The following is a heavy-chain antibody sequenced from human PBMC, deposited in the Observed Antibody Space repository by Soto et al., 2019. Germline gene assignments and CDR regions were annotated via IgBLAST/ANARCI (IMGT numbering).Heavy chain of an antibody. CDR3: ASSWGGSGWSLCYYGMDV. CDR1: GGTFSSYA. V-gene: IGHV1-69*01. CDR2: IIPIFGTA. Sequence: QVQLVQSGAEVKKPGSSVKVSCKASGGTFSSYAISWVRQAPGQGLEWMGGIIPIFGTANYAQKFQGRVTITADESTRTGYMELSSLRSEDTAVYYCASSWGGSGWSLCYYGMDVWGQGSTVSVSS. D-gene: IGHD6-19*01. J-gene: IGHJ6*02.